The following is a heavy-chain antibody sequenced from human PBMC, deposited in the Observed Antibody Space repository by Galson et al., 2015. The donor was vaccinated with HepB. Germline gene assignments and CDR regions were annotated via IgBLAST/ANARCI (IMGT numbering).Heavy chain of an antibody. J-gene: IGHJ4*02. CDR1: GGSFSGYY. CDR3: ARATMVRGVIWPN. D-gene: IGHD3-10*01. Sequence: SETLSLTCAVYGGSFSGYYWSWIRQPPGKGLEWIGEINHSGSTNYNPSLKSRVTISVDTSKNQFSLKLSSVTAADTAVYYCARATMVRGVIWPNWGQGTLVTVSS. CDR2: INHSGST. V-gene: IGHV4-34*01.